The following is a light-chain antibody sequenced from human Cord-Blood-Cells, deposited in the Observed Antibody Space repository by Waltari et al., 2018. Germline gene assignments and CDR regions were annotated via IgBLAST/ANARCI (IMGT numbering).Light chain of an antibody. CDR2: DVS. CDR1: SSDVGGYNY. Sequence: QSALTQPASVSGSPGQSITISCTGTSSDVGGYNYVSWYQQHPGNAPKLMIYDVSERPSGVSNRFSGSKSGNTASLTISGLQAEDEADYYCSSYTSSSTRVFGGGTKLTVL. J-gene: IGLJ3*02. CDR3: SSYTSSSTRV. V-gene: IGLV2-14*01.